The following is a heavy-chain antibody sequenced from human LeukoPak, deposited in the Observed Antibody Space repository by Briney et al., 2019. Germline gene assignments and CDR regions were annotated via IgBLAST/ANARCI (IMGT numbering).Heavy chain of an antibody. V-gene: IGHV4-39*01. CDR3: ARPHSGSHDAFDI. Sequence: PSETLSLTCTVSGGSISSSSYYWGWIRQPPGKGLEWIGSIYYSGSTYYNPSLKSRVTISVDTSKNQFSLKLSSVTAADTAVYYCARPHSGSHDAFDIWGQGTMVTVSS. J-gene: IGHJ3*02. CDR2: IYYSGST. D-gene: IGHD1-26*01. CDR1: GGSISSSSYY.